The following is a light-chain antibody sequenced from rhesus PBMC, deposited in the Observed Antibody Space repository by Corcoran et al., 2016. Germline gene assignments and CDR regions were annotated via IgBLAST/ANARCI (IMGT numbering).Light chain of an antibody. Sequence: DIVMTQTPLSLPITPGEPASISCRSSQSLLHSNGNTYLHWYLQKPGQSPQLLVYGGSNRASGVPDGFSGSGSGTDFTLKISKVEADDVGVYYCVPAIAFPFTFGPGTKLDIK. V-gene: IGKV2-72*01. J-gene: IGKJ3*01. CDR1: QSLLHSNGNTY. CDR2: GGS. CDR3: VPAIAFPFT.